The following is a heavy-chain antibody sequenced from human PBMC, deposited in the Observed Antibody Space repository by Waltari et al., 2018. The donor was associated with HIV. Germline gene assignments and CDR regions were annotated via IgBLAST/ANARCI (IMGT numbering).Heavy chain of an antibody. J-gene: IGHJ4*02. CDR1: GYTFTGYY. V-gene: IGHV1-2*02. Sequence: QVQLVQSGAEVKKPGASVKVSCKASGYTFTGYYMHWVRPAPGQGLEWMGWINPNRGGTNYAQKFQGRVTMTRDTSISTAYMELSRLRSDDTAVYYCARAPSYSSSLVGNYWGQGTLVTVSS. CDR3: ARAPSYSSSLVGNY. CDR2: INPNRGGT. D-gene: IGHD6-13*01.